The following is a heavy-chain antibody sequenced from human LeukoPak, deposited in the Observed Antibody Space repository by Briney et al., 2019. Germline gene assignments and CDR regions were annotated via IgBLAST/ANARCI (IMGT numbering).Heavy chain of an antibody. V-gene: IGHV3-13*01. CDR2: IGTAGDT. CDR1: GFTFSSYD. CDR3: ARGGGDSGYAGHGMDV. D-gene: IGHD5-12*01. J-gene: IGHJ6*02. Sequence: GGSLRLSCAASGFTFSSYDMHWVRQATGKGLEWVSAIGTAGDTYYPGSVKGRFTISRENAKNSLYLQMNSLRARDTAVYYCARGGGDSGYAGHGMDVWGQGTAVTVSS.